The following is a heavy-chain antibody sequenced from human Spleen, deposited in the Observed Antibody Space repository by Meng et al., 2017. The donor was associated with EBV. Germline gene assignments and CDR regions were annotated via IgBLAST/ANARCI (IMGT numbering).Heavy chain of an antibody. CDR3: ARGGIKLWFDF. Sequence: QVQLVPSGSELKKPGXPVQVSCKASGYPFTDYALNWVRQAPGQGLEWMGWVNTHTGNPTYAQDFTGRFVFSLDTSVRTAYLQISSLQTEDTAVYYCARGGIKLWFDFWGQGTLVTVSS. D-gene: IGHD5-18*01. CDR1: GYPFTDYA. J-gene: IGHJ4*02. CDR2: VNTHTGNP. V-gene: IGHV7-4-1*01.